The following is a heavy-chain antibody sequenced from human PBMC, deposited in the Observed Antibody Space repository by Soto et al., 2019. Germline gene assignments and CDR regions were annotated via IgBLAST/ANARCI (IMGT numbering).Heavy chain of an antibody. CDR1: GGSINAFF. Sequence: QVQLQESGPGLVKPSETLSLTCTVSGGSINAFFWSWVRQPPGTGLESIGYIFYSGSTNYNPSLKSRVTIALDTSKTPFSLNLTSVTAADTAVYYCATQTGLYYYGMDVWGQGTTVAVSS. J-gene: IGHJ6*02. CDR3: ATQTGLYYYGMDV. V-gene: IGHV4-59*01. CDR2: IFYSGST.